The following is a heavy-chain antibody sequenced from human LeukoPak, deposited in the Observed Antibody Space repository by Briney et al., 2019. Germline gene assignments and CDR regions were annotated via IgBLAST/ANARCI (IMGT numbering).Heavy chain of an antibody. V-gene: IGHV3-30*04. CDR3: AKAPPYTKYFDY. D-gene: IGHD1-1*01. Sequence: GGSLRLSCAASGFTFSSYAMHWVRQAPGKGLEWVAVISYDGSNKYYADSVKGRFTISRDNSKNTLYLQMYSLRAEDTAIYYCAKAPPYTKYFDYWGQGTLLTVSS. CDR1: GFTFSSYA. J-gene: IGHJ4*02. CDR2: ISYDGSNK.